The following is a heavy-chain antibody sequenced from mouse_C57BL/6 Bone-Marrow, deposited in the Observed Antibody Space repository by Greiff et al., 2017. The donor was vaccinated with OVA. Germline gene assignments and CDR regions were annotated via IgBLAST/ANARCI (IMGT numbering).Heavy chain of an antibody. D-gene: IGHD2-2*01. CDR3: ARKDLWLGYFDY. J-gene: IGHJ2*01. CDR1: GYTFTTYP. Sequence: VMLKESGAELVKPGASVKMSCKASGYTFTTYPIEWMKQNHGKSLEWIGNFHPYNDDTKYNEKFKGKATLTVEKSSSTVYLELSRLTSDDSAVYYCARKDLWLGYFDYWGQGTTLTVSS. V-gene: IGHV1-47*01. CDR2: FHPYNDDT.